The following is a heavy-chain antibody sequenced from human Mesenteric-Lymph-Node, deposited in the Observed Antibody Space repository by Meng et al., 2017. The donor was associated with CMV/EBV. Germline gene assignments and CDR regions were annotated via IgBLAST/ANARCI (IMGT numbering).Heavy chain of an antibody. V-gene: IGHV3-74*01. D-gene: IGHD2-2*01. CDR1: GFTFSTYW. CDR2: INSDGSST. CDR3: ARACTISSCSGADFDY. Sequence: GESLKISCAASGFTFSTYWMHWIRQAPGKGLVWVSRINSDGSSTTYADSVKGRFTISRDNAKNTLYLQMNSLRAEDTAVYYCARACTISSCSGADFDYWGQGTLVTVSS. J-gene: IGHJ4*02.